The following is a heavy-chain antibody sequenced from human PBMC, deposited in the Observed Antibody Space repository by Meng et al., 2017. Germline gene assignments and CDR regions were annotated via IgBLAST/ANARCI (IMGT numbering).Heavy chain of an antibody. CDR3: ARNRGVDVWGSYSEFDP. CDR1: GYTFTASY. J-gene: IGHJ5*02. V-gene: IGHV1-2*06. CDR2: INPNSGGT. Sequence: LGPAGGEVNAPGPSVKVSCKAPGYTFTASYLHWVGQAPGQGLEWMGRINPNSGGTNYAQKFQGRVTMTRETSISTAYMELSRLRSDDTAVYYCARNRGVDVWGSYSEFDPWGQGTLVTVSS. D-gene: IGHD3-16*01.